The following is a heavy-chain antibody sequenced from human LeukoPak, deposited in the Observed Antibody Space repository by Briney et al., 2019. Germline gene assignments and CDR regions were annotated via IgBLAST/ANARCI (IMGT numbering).Heavy chain of an antibody. V-gene: IGHV4-38-2*02. CDR1: GYSISSGYY. J-gene: IGHJ5*02. D-gene: IGHD6-19*01. Sequence: SETLSLTCTVSGYSISSGYYWGWIRQPPGKGLEWIGSIYHSGSTYYNPSLKSRVTISVDTSKNQFSLKLSSVTAADTAVYYCARVTGEEYSSGPDWFDPWGQGTLVTVSS. CDR3: ARVTGEEYSSGPDWFDP. CDR2: IYHSGST.